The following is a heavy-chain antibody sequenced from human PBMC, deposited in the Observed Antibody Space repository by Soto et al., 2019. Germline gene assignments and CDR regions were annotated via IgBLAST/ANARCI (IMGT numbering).Heavy chain of an antibody. D-gene: IGHD5-12*01. CDR2: IYYSGDT. V-gene: IGHV4-30-4*08. CDR3: ARHSRDGYNHPYYFDY. J-gene: IGHJ4*02. Sequence: SETLSLTCTVSGGSIISGDYYWSWIRQPPGKGLEWIGYIYYSGDTSYNPSLKSRVTISVDTSKNQFSLKLSSVTAADTAVYYCARHSRDGYNHPYYFDYWGQGTLVTVSS. CDR1: GGSIISGDYY.